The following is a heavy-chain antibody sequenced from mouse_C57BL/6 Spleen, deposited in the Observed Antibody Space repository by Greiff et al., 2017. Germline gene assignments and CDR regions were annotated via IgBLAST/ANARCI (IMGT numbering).Heavy chain of an antibody. CDR1: GYTFTDSG. D-gene: IGHD1-1*01. CDR2: IYPETGGT. J-gene: IGHJ2*01. CDR3: ARYPGVCYLYFDY. V-gene: IGHV1-15*01. Sequence: QVQLQQSGAELVRPGASVTLSCKASGYTFTDSGMHWVKQTPGHGLEWIGAIYPETGGTAYNQKFKGKATLTADKSSSTASMELRSLTSEDSAVYYSARYPGVCYLYFDYWGKGTTLTVSS.